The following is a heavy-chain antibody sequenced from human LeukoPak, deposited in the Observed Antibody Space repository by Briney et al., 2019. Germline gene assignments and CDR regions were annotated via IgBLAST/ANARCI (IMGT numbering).Heavy chain of an antibody. Sequence: PGGSLRLSCAASGFSVRTYWMSWVRQAPGKGLVWLSRISSDGTITSYADAVKGRFTLSRDSAKNTLCLQMNSLRGEDTAVYYCVREDRILLGNDAFDIWGQGTVVTVSS. D-gene: IGHD2-8*01. CDR2: ISSDGTIT. CDR1: GFSVRTYW. V-gene: IGHV3-74*01. CDR3: VREDRILLGNDAFDI. J-gene: IGHJ3*02.